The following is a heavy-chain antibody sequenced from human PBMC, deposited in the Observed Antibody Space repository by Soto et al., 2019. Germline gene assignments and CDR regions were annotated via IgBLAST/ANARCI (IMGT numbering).Heavy chain of an antibody. CDR3: ARDVGMASRPYLDY. CDR2: INPSGGST. J-gene: IGHJ4*02. CDR1: GYTFTTYY. V-gene: IGHV1-46*01. D-gene: IGHD6-6*01. Sequence: ASVKVSCKASGYTFTTYYMYWVRQAPGQGLEWMGIINPSGGSTSFAHKFQGRVTMTRDTFTSTVYMELISLTSEDTAVYYCARDVGMASRPYLDYWGQGTLVTSPQ.